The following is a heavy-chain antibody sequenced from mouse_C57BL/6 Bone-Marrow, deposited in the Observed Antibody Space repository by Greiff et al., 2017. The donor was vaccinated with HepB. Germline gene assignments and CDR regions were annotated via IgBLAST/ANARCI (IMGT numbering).Heavy chain of an antibody. V-gene: IGHV5-2*01. CDR2: INSDGGST. CDR1: EYEFPSHD. D-gene: IGHD2-12*01. CDR3: ARQAYYIGDYAMDY. J-gene: IGHJ4*01. Sequence: DVQLQESGGGLVQPGESLKLSCESNEYEFPSHDMSWVRKTPEKRLELVAAINSDGGSTYYPDTMERRFIISRDNTKKTLYLQMSSLSSEDTALYYCARQAYYIGDYAMDYWGQGTSVTVSS.